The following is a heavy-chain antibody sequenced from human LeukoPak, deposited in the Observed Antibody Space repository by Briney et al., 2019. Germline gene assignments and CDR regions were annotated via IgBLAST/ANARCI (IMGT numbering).Heavy chain of an antibody. V-gene: IGHV4-59*01. CDR3: ASTPITYYYDSSGYYWFDY. Sequence: SETLSLTCTVSGGSIISYYWSWIRQPPWKGLEWIGYIYYSGSTNYNPSLKSRVTISVDTSKNQFSLKLSSVTAADTAVYYCASTPITYYYDSSGYYWFDYWGQGTLVTVSS. CDR1: GGSIISYY. J-gene: IGHJ4*02. CDR2: IYYSGST. D-gene: IGHD3-22*01.